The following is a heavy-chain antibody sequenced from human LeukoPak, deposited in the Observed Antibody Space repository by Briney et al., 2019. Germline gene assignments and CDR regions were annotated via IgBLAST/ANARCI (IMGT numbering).Heavy chain of an antibody. CDR2: ISAYNGNT. V-gene: IGHV1-18*01. D-gene: IGHD3-3*01. Sequence: ASVKVSCKASGYTFTSYGISWVRQAPGQGLEWMGWISAYNGNTNYAQKLQGRVTMTTDASTSTAYMELRSLRSDDTAVYYCARVGFKVPRFWSGYYTYWGQGTLVTVSP. J-gene: IGHJ4*02. CDR3: ARVGFKVPRFWSGYYTY. CDR1: GYTFTSYG.